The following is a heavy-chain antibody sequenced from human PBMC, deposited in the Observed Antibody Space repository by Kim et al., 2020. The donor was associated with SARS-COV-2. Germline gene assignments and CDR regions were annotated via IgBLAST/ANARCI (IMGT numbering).Heavy chain of an antibody. D-gene: IGHD6-19*01. CDR2: IKEDGSEK. CDR3: AGGQWRY. CDR1: GFTFSSCW. J-gene: IGHJ4*02. Sequence: GGSLRLSCAASGFTFSSCWMYWVRQAPGKGLEWVANIKEDGSEKYYVDSVKGRFTISRDNAKNSLYLQMNSLRAEDTAVYYCAGGQWRYWGQGTLVTDSS. V-gene: IGHV3-7*03.